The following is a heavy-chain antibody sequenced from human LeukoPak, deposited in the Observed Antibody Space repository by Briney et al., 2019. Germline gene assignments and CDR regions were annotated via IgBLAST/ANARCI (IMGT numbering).Heavy chain of an antibody. J-gene: IGHJ6*02. CDR3: ARGAVGATRFYYYYGMDV. Sequence: PSETLSLTCAVYGGSFSGYYWSWIRQPPGKGLEWIGEINQSGSTNYNPSLKSRVTISVDTSKNQFSLKLSSVTAADTAVYYCARGAVGATRFYYYYGMDVWGQGTTVTVSS. D-gene: IGHD1-26*01. CDR1: GGSFSGYY. CDR2: INQSGST. V-gene: IGHV4-34*01.